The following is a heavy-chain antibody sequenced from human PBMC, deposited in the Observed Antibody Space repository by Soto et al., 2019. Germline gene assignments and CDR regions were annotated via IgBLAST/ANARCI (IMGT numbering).Heavy chain of an antibody. CDR3: AKDGAGVYQGSVYGTDV. Sequence: RRLSCAASRFTFSIYAMSWVRQAPGKGLEWVSAISGSGGSTYYADSVKGRFTISRDNSKNTLYLQMNSLRAEDTAVYYCAKDGAGVYQGSVYGTDVWGKGTTVTVSS. CDR1: RFTFSIYA. D-gene: IGHD2-2*01. V-gene: IGHV3-23*01. J-gene: IGHJ6*04. CDR2: ISGSGGST.